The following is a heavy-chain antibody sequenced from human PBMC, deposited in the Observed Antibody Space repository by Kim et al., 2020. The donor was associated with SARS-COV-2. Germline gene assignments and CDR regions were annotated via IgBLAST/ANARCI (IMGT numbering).Heavy chain of an antibody. CDR1: GFTFSNYW. CDR3: ARDLRMGPRNYYFYGMDV. D-gene: IGHD3-16*01. Sequence: GGSLRLSCATSGFTFSNYWMSWVRQAPGKGLEWVANINQDGNEKHYVDSVKGRFTISRDNARNSLFLQILRAEDTAVYYCARDLRMGPRNYYFYGMDVWGQGTTVTVSS. J-gene: IGHJ6*02. V-gene: IGHV3-7*01. CDR2: INQDGNEK.